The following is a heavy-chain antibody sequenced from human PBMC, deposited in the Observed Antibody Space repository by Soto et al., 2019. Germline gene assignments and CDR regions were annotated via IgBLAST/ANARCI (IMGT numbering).Heavy chain of an antibody. Sequence: GSLLPTCSVSGFTFSRYTMSWVRQAPGKGLEWVSGISSSGGGTYYADSAKGRFTISRDNSKNTLYLQMNSLRAEDTDLYYCAKDYRPGIGDAFDIWGQGTMVTV. CDR2: ISSSGGGT. CDR1: GFTFSRYT. J-gene: IGHJ3*02. V-gene: IGHV3-23*01. CDR3: AKDYRPGIGDAFDI. D-gene: IGHD1-1*01.